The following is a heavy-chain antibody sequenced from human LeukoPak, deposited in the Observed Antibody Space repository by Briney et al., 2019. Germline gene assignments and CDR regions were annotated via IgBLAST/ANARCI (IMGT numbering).Heavy chain of an antibody. CDR3: ASYDFWARNWFDP. J-gene: IGHJ5*02. CDR1: GGSISSGDYY. CDR2: IYYSGST. D-gene: IGHD3-3*01. Sequence: SETLSLTCTVSGGSISSGDYYWSWIRQPPGKGLEWIGYIYYSGSTYYNPSLKSRVTISVDTSKNQFSLKLSSVTAADTAVYYCASYDFWARNWFDPWGQGTLVTVSS. V-gene: IGHV4-30-4*01.